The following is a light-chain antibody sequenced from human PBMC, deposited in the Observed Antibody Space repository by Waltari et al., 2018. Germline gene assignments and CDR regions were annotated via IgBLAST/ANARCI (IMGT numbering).Light chain of an antibody. J-gene: IGKJ1*01. V-gene: IGKV3-20*01. CDR3: QQYGSSPRS. CDR2: GAS. CDR1: QSVSSSY. Sequence: EIVLTQSPGTLSLSPGERATLSCRASQSVSSSYLAWYQQKPGQAPRRLIYGASSRATGLPDRFSGSGSGTDFTLTISSLEPEDFAVYYCQQYGSSPRSFGQGTKVEIK.